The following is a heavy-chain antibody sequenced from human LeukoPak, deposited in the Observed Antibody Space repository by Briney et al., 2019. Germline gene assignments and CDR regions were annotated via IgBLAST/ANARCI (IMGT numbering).Heavy chain of an antibody. CDR1: GFTFSSYA. Sequence: GGSLRLSCAASGFTFSSYAMSWVRQAPGKGLEWVSAISGSGGSTYYADSVKGRFTISRDNSKSTLYLQMNSLRAEDTAVYYCAKKLGNLGAFDIWGQGTMVTVSS. CDR2: ISGSGGST. CDR3: AKKLGNLGAFDI. J-gene: IGHJ3*02. D-gene: IGHD1-14*01. V-gene: IGHV3-23*01.